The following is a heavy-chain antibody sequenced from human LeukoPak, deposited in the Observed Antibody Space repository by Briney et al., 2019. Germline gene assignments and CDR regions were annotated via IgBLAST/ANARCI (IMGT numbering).Heavy chain of an antibody. CDR2: IIPIFGTA. J-gene: IGHJ4*02. Sequence: EASVKVSCKASGGTFSSYAISWVRQAPGQGLEWMGGIIPIFGTANYAQKFQGRVTITADESTSTAYMELSSLRSEDTAVYYCARPRYYYGSGSYYRGYYFDYWGQGTLVTVSS. V-gene: IGHV1-69*13. D-gene: IGHD3-10*01. CDR3: ARPRYYYGSGSYYRGYYFDY. CDR1: GGTFSSYA.